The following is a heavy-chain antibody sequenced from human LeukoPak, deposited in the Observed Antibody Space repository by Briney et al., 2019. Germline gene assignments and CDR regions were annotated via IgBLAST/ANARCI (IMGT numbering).Heavy chain of an antibody. CDR1: GYTFTSYG. D-gene: IGHD6-13*01. CDR3: ARGVAAAGTDFDY. CDR2: INPNSGGT. V-gene: IGHV1-2*02. J-gene: IGHJ4*02. Sequence: ASVKVSCKASGYTFTSYGISWVRQAPGQGLEWMGWINPNSGGTNYAQKFQGRVTMTRDTSISTAYMELSRLRSDDTAVYYCARGVAAAGTDFDYWGQGTLVTVSS.